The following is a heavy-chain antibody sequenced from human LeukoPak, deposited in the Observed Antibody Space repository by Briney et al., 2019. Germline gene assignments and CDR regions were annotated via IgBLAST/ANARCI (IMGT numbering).Heavy chain of an antibody. CDR2: IIPILGIA. Sequence: GASVTVSFKASGGTFSSYAISWVRQAPGQGLEWMGRIIPILGIANYAQKFQGRVTITADKSTSTAYMELSSLRAEDTAVYYCARGFGGAAAVLDWGQGTLVTVSP. J-gene: IGHJ4*02. CDR1: GGTFSSYA. D-gene: IGHD6-13*01. CDR3: ARGFGGAAAVLD. V-gene: IGHV1-69*04.